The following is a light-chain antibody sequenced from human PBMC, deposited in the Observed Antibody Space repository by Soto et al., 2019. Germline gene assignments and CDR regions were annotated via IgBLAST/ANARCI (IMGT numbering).Light chain of an antibody. Sequence: QSVLTQPPSASGTPGQRVTISCSGSSSNIGKNNVYWYQQLPGTTPQLLIYRNNQRPSGVPDRFSASKSGTSASLAISGLRSEDEADYYCAAWDDNLSGLYVFGTGTKVTDL. CDR2: RNN. V-gene: IGLV1-47*01. J-gene: IGLJ1*01. CDR1: SSNIGKNN. CDR3: AAWDDNLSGLYV.